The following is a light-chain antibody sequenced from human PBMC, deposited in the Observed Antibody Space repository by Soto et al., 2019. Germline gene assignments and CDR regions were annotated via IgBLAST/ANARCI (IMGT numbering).Light chain of an antibody. J-gene: IGKJ1*01. CDR3: QQYKSWPPIT. CDR2: GAS. CDR1: QSLNTD. Sequence: EILLTQSPASLSVSPGESATLSCRSSQSLNTDLAWYQQKPGQAPRLLLYGASTRATGTPTRFSGSGSGTEFTLTISSLQSEDFAIYYCQQYKSWPPITFGQGTKVDI. V-gene: IGKV3-15*01.